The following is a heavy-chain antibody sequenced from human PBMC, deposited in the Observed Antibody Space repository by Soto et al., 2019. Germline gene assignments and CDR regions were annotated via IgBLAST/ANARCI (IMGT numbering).Heavy chain of an antibody. CDR3: ATRIGGTMDV. CDR1: GGSISSYY. D-gene: IGHD2-15*01. Sequence: SETLSLTCTVSGGSISSYYWSWIRQPTGKGLEWIGYIYYSGSTNYNPSLKSRVTISVDTSKNKFSLKLSSVTAADTDVYYCATRIGGTMDVWGQGTTVTVYS. CDR2: IYYSGST. J-gene: IGHJ6*02. V-gene: IGHV4-59*01.